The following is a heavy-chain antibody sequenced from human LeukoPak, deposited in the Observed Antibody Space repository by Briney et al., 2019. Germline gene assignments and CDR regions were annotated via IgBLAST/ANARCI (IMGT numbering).Heavy chain of an antibody. CDR3: ARATLSDYYFNY. J-gene: IGHJ4*02. V-gene: IGHV1-46*01. CDR2: INPSGGST. CDR1: GYTFTSYY. Sequence: ASVKVSCKASGYTFTSYYMHWVRQAPGQGLEWMGIINPSGGSTSYAQKFQGRVTMTRDTSANTVYMELSSLRSEDTAVYFCARATLSDYYFNYWGQGTLVTVSS.